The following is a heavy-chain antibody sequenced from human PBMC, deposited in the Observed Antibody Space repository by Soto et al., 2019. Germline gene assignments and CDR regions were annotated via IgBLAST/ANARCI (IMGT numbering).Heavy chain of an antibody. CDR3: ARDRLEGRELYYYGMDV. CDR1: GGSISSGGYS. V-gene: IGHV4-30-2*01. CDR2: IYHSGST. D-gene: IGHD1-1*01. J-gene: IGHJ6*02. Sequence: SETLSLTCAVSGGSISSGGYSWSWIRQPPGKGLEWIGYIYHSGSTYYNPSLKSRVTISVDRSKNQFSLKLSSVTAADTAVYYCARDRLEGRELYYYGMDVWGQGTTVTVSS.